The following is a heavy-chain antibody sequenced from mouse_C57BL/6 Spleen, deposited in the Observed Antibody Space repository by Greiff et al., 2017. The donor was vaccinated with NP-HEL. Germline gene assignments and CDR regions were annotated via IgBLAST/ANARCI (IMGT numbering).Heavy chain of an antibody. V-gene: IGHV1-80*01. Sequence: VQLQQSGAELVKPGASVKISCKASGYAFSSYWMNWVKQRPGKGLEWIGQIYPGDGDTNYNGKFKGKATLTADKSSSTAYMQLSSLTSEDSAVYFCARSGAVVAFDYWGQGTTLTVSS. J-gene: IGHJ2*01. D-gene: IGHD1-1*01. CDR2: IYPGDGDT. CDR1: GYAFSSYW. CDR3: ARSGAVVAFDY.